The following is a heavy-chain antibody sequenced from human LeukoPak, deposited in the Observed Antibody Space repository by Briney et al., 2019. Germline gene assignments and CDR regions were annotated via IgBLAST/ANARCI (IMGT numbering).Heavy chain of an antibody. J-gene: IGHJ4*02. CDR1: GGSISSYY. CDR2: IYYSGST. CDR3: ARDFPQQPWY. V-gene: IGHV4-59*01. D-gene: IGHD6-13*01. Sequence: SETLSLTCTVSGGSISSYYWSWIRQPPGKGLEWIGYIYYSGSTNYNPSLKSRVTISVDTSKNQFSLKLSSVTAADTAVYYCARDFPQQPWYWGQGTLVTVSS.